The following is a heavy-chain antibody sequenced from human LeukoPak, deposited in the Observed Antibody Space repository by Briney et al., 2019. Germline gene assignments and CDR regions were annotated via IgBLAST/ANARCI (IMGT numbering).Heavy chain of an antibody. CDR1: GGSISSHY. CDR2: IYYSGST. Sequence: PSETLSLTCTVSGGSISSHYWSWIRQPPGKGLEWIGYIYYSGSTNYNPSLKSRVTISVDTSKNQFSLKLSSVTAADTAVYYCARDLLSSDFDYWGRGTLVTVSS. V-gene: IGHV4-59*11. D-gene: IGHD3-10*02. CDR3: ARDLLSSDFDY. J-gene: IGHJ4*02.